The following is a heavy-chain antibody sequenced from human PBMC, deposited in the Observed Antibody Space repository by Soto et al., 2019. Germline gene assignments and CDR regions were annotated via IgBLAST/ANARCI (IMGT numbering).Heavy chain of an antibody. J-gene: IGHJ6*02. CDR3: ARDMTGSLLKLYRDRSYYYYYGMDV. V-gene: IGHV1-46*01. CDR2: ISPSGGST. D-gene: IGHD3-9*01. CDR1: GYTFTSYY. Sequence: ASVKVSCKASGYTFTSYYMHWVRQAPGQGLEWMGIISPSGGSTSYAQKFQGRVTMTRDTSTSTVYMELSSLRSEDTAVYYCARDMTGSLLKLYRDRSYYYYYGMDVWGQGTTVTVSS.